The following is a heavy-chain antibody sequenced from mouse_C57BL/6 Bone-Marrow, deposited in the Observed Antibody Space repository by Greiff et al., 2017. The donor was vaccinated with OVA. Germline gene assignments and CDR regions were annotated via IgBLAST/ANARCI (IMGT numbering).Heavy chain of an antibody. CDR1: GYSFTGYY. CDR2: INPSTGGT. CDR3: ARPSPYGSSFYFDY. D-gene: IGHD1-1*01. Sequence: EVQLQQSGPELVKPGASVKISCKASGYSFTGYYMNWVKQSPEKSLEWIGEINPSTGGTTYNQKFKAKATLTVDKSSSTAYMQLKSLTSEDSAVYYCARPSPYGSSFYFDYWGQGTTLTVSS. J-gene: IGHJ2*01. V-gene: IGHV1-42*01.